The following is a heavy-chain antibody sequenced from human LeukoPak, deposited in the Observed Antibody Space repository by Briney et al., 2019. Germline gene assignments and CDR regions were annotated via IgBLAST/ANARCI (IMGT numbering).Heavy chain of an antibody. D-gene: IGHD1-26*01. CDR2: IKPDGSLI. CDR1: GFTFSSYW. Sequence: GGSLRLSCAASGFTFSSYWMTWVRQGPGKGLEWVANIKPDGSLIYYVDSVKGRFTISRDNAKNSLFLQMNSLRAEDTAVYYCAKWELYSGFYYIDYWGQGTLATVSS. J-gene: IGHJ4*02. CDR3: AKWELYSGFYYIDY. V-gene: IGHV3-7*01.